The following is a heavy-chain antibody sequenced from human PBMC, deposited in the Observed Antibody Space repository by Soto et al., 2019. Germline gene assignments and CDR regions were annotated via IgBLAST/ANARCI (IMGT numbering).Heavy chain of an antibody. Sequence: QVQLVESGGGVVQPGRSLRLSCAASGFTFSNYAIHWVRQAPGKGLEWVAVISYDGSNKYYADSVKGRFTISRDNYCARDGRGYGSSGYYYGAYVFDYWGQGTPVTVSS. CDR3: Y. CDR1: GFTFSNYA. J-gene: IGHJ4*02. V-gene: IGHV3-30-3*01. D-gene: IGHD3-22*01. CDR2: ISYDGSNK.